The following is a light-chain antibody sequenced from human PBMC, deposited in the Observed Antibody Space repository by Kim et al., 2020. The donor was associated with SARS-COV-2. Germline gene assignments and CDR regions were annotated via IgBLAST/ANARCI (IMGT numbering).Light chain of an antibody. V-gene: IGKV3-15*01. CDR3: QQHDNWPLT. J-gene: IGKJ4*01. Sequence: SVSPGESATLSCRASQSVKSNLVWYLQKSGQAPRLLIYGASTRATGIPARFSGSGSGTEFTLTISSLQSEDFAIYYCQQHDNWPLTFGGGTKVEI. CDR2: GAS. CDR1: QSVKSN.